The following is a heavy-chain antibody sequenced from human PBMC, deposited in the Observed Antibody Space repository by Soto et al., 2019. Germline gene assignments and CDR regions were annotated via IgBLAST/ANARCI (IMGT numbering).Heavy chain of an antibody. D-gene: IGHD7-27*01. Sequence: QVQLQESGPGLVKPSETLSLPCSVSGGSISNHYWSLIRQPPGKGLEGIGYVYYNGNTNYNPSLKSRVTMSVDTSRNQISLNLTTVTAAATAGYYCTRANWSSEYWGQGTLVTVSS. V-gene: IGHV4-59*11. J-gene: IGHJ4*02. CDR3: TRANWSSEY. CDR1: GGSISNHY. CDR2: VYYNGNT.